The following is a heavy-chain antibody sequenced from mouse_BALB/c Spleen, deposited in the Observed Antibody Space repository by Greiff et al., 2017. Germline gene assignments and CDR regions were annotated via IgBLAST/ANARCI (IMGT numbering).Heavy chain of an antibody. V-gene: IGHV1-9*01. CDR2: ILPGSGST. CDR1: GYTFSSYW. D-gene: IGHD2-5*01. Sequence: VQLQQSGAELMKPGASVKISCKATGYTFSSYWIEWVKQRPGHGLEWIGEILPGSGSTNYNEKFKGKATFTADTSSNTAYMQLSSLTSEDSAVYYCARSTAYSKFAYWGQGTLVTVSA. CDR3: ARSTAYSKFAY. J-gene: IGHJ3*01.